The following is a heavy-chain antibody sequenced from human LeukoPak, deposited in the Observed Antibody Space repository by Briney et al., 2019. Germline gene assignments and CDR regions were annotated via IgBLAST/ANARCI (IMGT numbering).Heavy chain of an antibody. J-gene: IGHJ6*03. CDR1: GLTFSDYY. CDR2: IRSRAYGATT. CDR3: SRADYYGSGSPISLDV. V-gene: IGHV3-49*04. D-gene: IGHD3-10*01. Sequence: GGSLRLSCAASGLTFSDYYMSWVRQAPGKGLEWVGFIRSRAYGATTEYAASVKGRFTISRDDSKSIAYLQMNSLKTEDTAVYYCSRADYYGSGSPISLDVWGKGTTVTVS.